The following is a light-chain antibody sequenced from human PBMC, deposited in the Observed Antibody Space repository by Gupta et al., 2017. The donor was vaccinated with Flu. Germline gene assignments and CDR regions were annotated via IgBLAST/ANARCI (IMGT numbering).Light chain of an antibody. CDR1: QSISSTY. CDR2: GAS. Sequence: EIVLTPSPGTLSLSPGERATLSCWASQSISSTYLAWYQQKPGQAPRLLIYGASIRATGVPDRGSGSGSGTDFTLAIRSLEPEDLAVYYCHQFGYSIRTFGQGTKLDMK. V-gene: IGKV3-20*01. J-gene: IGKJ2*01. CDR3: HQFGYSIRT.